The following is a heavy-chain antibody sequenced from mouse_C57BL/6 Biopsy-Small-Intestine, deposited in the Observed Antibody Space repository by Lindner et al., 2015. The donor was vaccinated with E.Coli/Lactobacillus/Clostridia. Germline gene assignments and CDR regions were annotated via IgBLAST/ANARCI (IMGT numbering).Heavy chain of an antibody. V-gene: IGHV1-7*01. D-gene: IGHD1-1*02. J-gene: IGHJ2*01. CDR1: GYYLYYLRG. CDR3: ATVRELLRWYVPFDY. CDR2: FNPTSSYS. Sequence: VQLQESWAELDQNRGASVKMSCKASGYYLYYLRGYTWVKQRPGQGLEWIGYFNPTSSYSDYSQNFKDKATLTADKSSSTAYMQLSSLTSEDSAVYYCATVRELLRWYVPFDYWGQGTTLTVSP.